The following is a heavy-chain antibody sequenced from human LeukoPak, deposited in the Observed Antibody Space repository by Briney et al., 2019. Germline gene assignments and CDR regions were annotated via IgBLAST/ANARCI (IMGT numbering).Heavy chain of an antibody. V-gene: IGHV3-7*03. CDR2: IKHDGSEK. J-gene: IGHJ5*02. CDR1: GFTFSNYG. Sequence: GGSLRLSCAASGFTFSNYGMTWVRQGPGEGLEWVANIKHDGSEKFYVDSVRGRFTISRDNAMHSLYLQMNSLRAEDTAIYYCARHDWFDPWGRGTLVTVSS. CDR3: ARHDWFDP.